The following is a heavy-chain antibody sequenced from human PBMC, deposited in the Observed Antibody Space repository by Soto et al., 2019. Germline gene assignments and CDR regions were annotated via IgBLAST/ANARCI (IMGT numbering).Heavy chain of an antibody. Sequence: ASVKVSCKASGYTFTIYGISWVRQAPGQGLEWMGWISAYNGNTNYAQKLQGRVTMTTDTSPSTAYMELRSLRSDDTAVYYCARVYSSIWYPASGWFYPWGQGTLVTVSS. CDR2: ISAYNGNT. CDR3: ARVYSSIWYPASGWFYP. CDR1: GYTFTIYG. D-gene: IGHD6-13*01. V-gene: IGHV1-18*01. J-gene: IGHJ5*02.